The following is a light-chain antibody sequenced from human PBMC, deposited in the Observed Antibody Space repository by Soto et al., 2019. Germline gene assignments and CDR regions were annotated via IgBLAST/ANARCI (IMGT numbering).Light chain of an antibody. V-gene: IGKV1-39*01. J-gene: IGKJ4*01. Sequence: DIQMTQSPASLSESVGDRVTITCRASDNIGSNLNWYQHQPGRAPKLLIYAASSLQSGVPSRFSGSGSGTKFTRTISSLQPDDFATYYCQQRYRLLTFGGGTRV. CDR3: QQRYRLLT. CDR2: AAS. CDR1: DNIGSN.